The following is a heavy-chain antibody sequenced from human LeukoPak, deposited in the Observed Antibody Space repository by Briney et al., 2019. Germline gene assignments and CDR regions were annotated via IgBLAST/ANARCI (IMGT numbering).Heavy chain of an antibody. Sequence: SETLSLTCAAYGGSSSGYYWSWIRQPPGKGLEWIGEINHSGSTNYNPSLKSRVTISVDTSKNQFSLKLSSVTAADTAVYYCARDSSSTEYWGQGTLDTVPS. CDR3: ARDSSSTEY. D-gene: IGHD6-6*01. V-gene: IGHV4-34*01. CDR2: INHSGST. J-gene: IGHJ4*02. CDR1: GGSSSGYY.